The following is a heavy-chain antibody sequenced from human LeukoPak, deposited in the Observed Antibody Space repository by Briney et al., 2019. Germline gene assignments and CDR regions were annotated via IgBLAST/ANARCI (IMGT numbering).Heavy chain of an antibody. CDR3: ARTYDFWSGYWVDY. CDR1: GGSISSSSYY. J-gene: IGHJ4*02. Sequence: SETLSLTCTVSGGSISSSSYYWSWIRQPPGKGLEWIGEINHSGSTNYNPSLKSRVTISVDTSKNQFSLKLSSVTAADTAVYYCARTYDFWSGYWVDYWGQGTLVTVSS. CDR2: INHSGST. D-gene: IGHD3-3*01. V-gene: IGHV4-39*07.